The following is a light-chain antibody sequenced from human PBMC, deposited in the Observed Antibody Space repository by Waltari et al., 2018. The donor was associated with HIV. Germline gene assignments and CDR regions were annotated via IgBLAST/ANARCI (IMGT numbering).Light chain of an antibody. CDR3: QSADSNASLWV. V-gene: IGLV3-25*03. Sequence: SYELTQPPSVSVSPGQTARITCTGDALPKQYAYWYQPRPGQAPELVIYKDTERPSGIPERFSGSSSGTTATLTIIGVQAQDEADYHCQSADSNASLWVFGGGTKLTVL. J-gene: IGLJ3*02. CDR2: KDT. CDR1: ALPKQY.